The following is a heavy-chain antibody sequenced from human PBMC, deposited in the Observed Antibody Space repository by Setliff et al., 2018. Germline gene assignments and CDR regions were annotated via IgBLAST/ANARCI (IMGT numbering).Heavy chain of an antibody. J-gene: IGHJ4*02. CDR2: IHYSGNT. CDR3: ARTGAYRYFDY. D-gene: IGHD1-1*01. Sequence: SETLSLTCTVSGFSINSGTHFWGWIRQPPGKGLEWIGRIHYSGNTYYNASLKSRVIISVDTAQNQFSLSLSSVTAADTAVYYCARTGAYRYFDYWGQGTLVTVSS. CDR1: GFSINSGTHF. V-gene: IGHV4-39*01.